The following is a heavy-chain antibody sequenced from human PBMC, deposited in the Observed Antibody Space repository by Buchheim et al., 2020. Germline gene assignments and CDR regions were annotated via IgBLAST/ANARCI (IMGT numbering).Heavy chain of an antibody. CDR1: GGSFSGYY. J-gene: IGHJ4*02. CDR3: ARGLRMGLVYFDY. D-gene: IGHD3-16*01. CDR2: INHSGST. Sequence: QVQLQQWGAGLLKPSETLSLTCAVYGGSFSGYYWSWIRQPPGKGLEWIGEINHSGSTNYNPSLKSRVTISVDTSKNQFSLKLSSVTAADTAVYYCARGLRMGLVYFDYWGQGTL. V-gene: IGHV4-34*01.